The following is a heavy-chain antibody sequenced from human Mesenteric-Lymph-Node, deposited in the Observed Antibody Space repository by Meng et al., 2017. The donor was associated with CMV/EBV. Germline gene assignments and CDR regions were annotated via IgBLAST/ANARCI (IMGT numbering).Heavy chain of an antibody. CDR2: IYSGGTT. D-gene: IGHD3-16*01. Sequence: GGSLRLSCAASGFTVSSLYMSWVRQAPGKGLEWVSLIYSGGTTYYADSVKGRFTISRDNSKNTVYLQMNSLRAEDTAVYYCARALMGAWGMDVWGQGTTVTVSS. CDR1: GFTVSSLY. J-gene: IGHJ6*02. CDR3: ARALMGAWGMDV. V-gene: IGHV3-53*01.